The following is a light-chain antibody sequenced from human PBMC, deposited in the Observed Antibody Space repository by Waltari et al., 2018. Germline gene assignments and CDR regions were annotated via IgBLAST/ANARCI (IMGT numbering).Light chain of an antibody. CDR1: PSVHDN. CDR3: QQYNNWPWT. Sequence: IIITQFPATLSVSPGESATLACRASPSVHDNLAWVQQRPGQAPRLLIYGASTRATGISGRVSGSGSGTELTLTISSLQAEECAVYYCQQYNNWPWTFGQGTKIEIK. V-gene: IGKV3-15*01. CDR2: GAS. J-gene: IGKJ1*01.